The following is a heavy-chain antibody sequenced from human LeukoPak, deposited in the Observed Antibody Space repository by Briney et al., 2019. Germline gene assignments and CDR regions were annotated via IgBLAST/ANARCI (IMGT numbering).Heavy chain of an antibody. CDR3: ARLPDYFDSSGYYYGSFDP. CDR1: GYSFTSYW. Sequence: GESLKISCKGSGYSFTSYWIGWVRQMPGKGLEWMGIIYPGDPDTRYSPSFQGQVTISADKSISTAYLQWSSLKASDTAMYYCARLPDYFDSSGYYYGSFDPWGQGTLVTVSS. V-gene: IGHV5-51*01. CDR2: IYPGDPDT. J-gene: IGHJ5*02. D-gene: IGHD3-22*01.